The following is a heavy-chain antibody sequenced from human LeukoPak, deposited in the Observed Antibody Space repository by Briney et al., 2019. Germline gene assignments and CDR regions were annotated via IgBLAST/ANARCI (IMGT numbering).Heavy chain of an antibody. CDR2: IYCGGST. J-gene: IGHJ4*02. CDR3: ARDSGFHCSSTSCYKGHFDY. D-gene: IGHD2-2*02. V-gene: IGHV3-53*01. Sequence: GGSMRLSCAASGFTVSSNYMSWVRQAPGKGLEWVSVIYCGGSTYYADSVKGRFTISRDNSKNTLYLQMNSLRAEDTAVYYCARDSGFHCSSTSCYKGHFDYWGQGTL. CDR1: GFTVSSNY.